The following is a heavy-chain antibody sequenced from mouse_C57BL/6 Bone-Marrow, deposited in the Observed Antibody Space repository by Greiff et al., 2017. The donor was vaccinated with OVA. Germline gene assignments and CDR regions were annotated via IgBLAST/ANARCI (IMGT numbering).Heavy chain of an antibody. Sequence: LEESGAELARPGASVKLSCKASGYTFTSYGISWVKQRTGQGLEWIGEIYPRSGNTYYNEKFKGKATLTADKSSSTAYMELRSLTSEDSAVYFCARSTVVATDFDYWGQGTTLTVSS. CDR3: ARSTVVATDFDY. D-gene: IGHD1-1*01. J-gene: IGHJ2*01. CDR1: GYTFTSYG. V-gene: IGHV1-81*01. CDR2: IYPRSGNT.